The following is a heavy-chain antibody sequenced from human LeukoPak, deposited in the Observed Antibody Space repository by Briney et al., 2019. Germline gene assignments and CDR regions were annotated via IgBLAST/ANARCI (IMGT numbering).Heavy chain of an antibody. D-gene: IGHD5-12*01. V-gene: IGHV3-48*04. Sequence: QPGGSLRLSCAASGFTFSSYNMNWVRQAPGKGLEWVSYISSSSSSIYYADSVKGRFTISRDNAKNSLYLQMNSLRAEDTAVYYCARVGLRGAFDYWGQGTLVTVSS. CDR1: GFTFSSYN. CDR2: ISSSSSSI. CDR3: ARVGLRGAFDY. J-gene: IGHJ4*02.